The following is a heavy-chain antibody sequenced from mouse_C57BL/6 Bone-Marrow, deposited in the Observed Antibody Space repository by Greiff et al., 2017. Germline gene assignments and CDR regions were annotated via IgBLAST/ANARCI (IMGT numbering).Heavy chain of an antibody. CDR1: GYTFTDYY. D-gene: IGHD2-2*01. CDR3: ARSPLWLRRRVYYAMDY. J-gene: IGHJ4*01. V-gene: IGHV1-76*01. Sequence: QVQLKESGAELVRPGASVKLSCKASGYTFTDYYINWVKHRPGQGLERIARIYPGSGNTYSTETFKGKATLTAEKSSSTAYMQLSSLTSEDSAVYFCARSPLWLRRRVYYAMDYWGQGTSVTVSS. CDR2: IYPGSGNT.